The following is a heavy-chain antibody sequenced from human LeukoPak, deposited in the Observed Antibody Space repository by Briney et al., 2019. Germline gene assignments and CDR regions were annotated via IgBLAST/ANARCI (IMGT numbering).Heavy chain of an antibody. J-gene: IGHJ4*02. CDR2: IAQDGSET. CDR3: ASLLWSSYSSDY. D-gene: IGHD3-3*01. V-gene: IGHV3-7*05. CDR1: GFSLSTYW. Sequence: GGSLRLSCAASGFSLSTYWMSWVRQAPGKGLEWVANIAQDGSETYYVDSVMSRLTISRDNAKNSLYLQMNSLRAEDTAVYYCASLLWSSYSSDYWGRGTLVTVSS.